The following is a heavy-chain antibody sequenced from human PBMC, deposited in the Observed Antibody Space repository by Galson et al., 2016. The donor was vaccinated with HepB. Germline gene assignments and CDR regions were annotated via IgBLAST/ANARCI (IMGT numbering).Heavy chain of an antibody. CDR3: ASRAHNYDFWSGYWSNYYYGMDV. V-gene: IGHV4-39*01. CDR2: GST. J-gene: IGHJ6*04. D-gene: IGHD3-3*01. Sequence: GSTYYNPSLKSRVTISVDTSKNQFSLKLSSVTAADTAVYYCASRAHNYDFWSGYWSNYYYGMDVWGKGTTVTVSS.